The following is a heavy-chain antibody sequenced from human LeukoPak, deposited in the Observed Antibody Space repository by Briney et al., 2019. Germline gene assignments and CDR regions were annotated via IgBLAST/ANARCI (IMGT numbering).Heavy chain of an antibody. CDR1: GFTFSSYS. D-gene: IGHD3-10*01. V-gene: IGHV3-23*01. J-gene: IGHJ4*02. CDR2: ISGSGGST. CDR3: AQANMVRGVTLKFDY. Sequence: GGSLRLSCAASGFTFSSYSMSWVRQAPGKGLEWVSAISGSGGSTYYADSVKGRFTISRDNSKNTLYVQMNSLSAEDTAVYYCAQANMVRGVTLKFDYWGQGTLVTVSS.